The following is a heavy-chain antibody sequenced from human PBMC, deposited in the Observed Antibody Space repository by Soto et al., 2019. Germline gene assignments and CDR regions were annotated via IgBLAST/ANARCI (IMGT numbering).Heavy chain of an antibody. CDR3: AKRSQLAHFDY. J-gene: IGHJ4*02. Sequence: SQRLSCAASGFTFSSYAMSWVRQAPGKGLERVSAISGSGGSTYYADSVKGRFTISRDNSKNTLYLQMNSLRAEDTAVYYCAKRSQLAHFDYWGQGTLVTVSS. V-gene: IGHV3-23*01. CDR2: ISGSGGST. D-gene: IGHD6-13*01. CDR1: GFTFSSYA.